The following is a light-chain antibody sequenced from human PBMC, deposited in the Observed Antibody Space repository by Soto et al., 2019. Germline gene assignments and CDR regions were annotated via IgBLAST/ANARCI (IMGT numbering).Light chain of an antibody. CDR3: AAWDDSRNAWV. CDR1: NSNIEGNA. Sequence: QSVLSQTPSVSGTLGQRVTISCSGSNSNIEGNAVNWYQQVPGTAPKLLIYNNNHRPSGVSDRFSGSKSGTSASLAISGLQSADVTDYYCAAWDDSRNAWVFGGGTKVTVL. J-gene: IGLJ3*02. CDR2: NNN. V-gene: IGLV1-44*01.